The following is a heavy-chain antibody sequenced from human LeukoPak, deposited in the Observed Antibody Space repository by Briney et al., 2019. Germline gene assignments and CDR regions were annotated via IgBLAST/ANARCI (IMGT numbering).Heavy chain of an antibody. D-gene: IGHD1-1*01. CDR1: GLLLNIYP. J-gene: IGHJ2*01. Sequence: SGVSVRLLCGVCGLLLNIYPKLGPPHAPGRALVYVSDLSYCGDNTYYGDSVKGRFTISRDNSKNTLYLQMNSLRAEDTATYYCAKPRAMTTGVGRYFDLWGGGTLVTVSS. CDR3: AKPRAMTTGVGRYFDL. V-gene: IGHV3-23*01. CDR2: LSYCGDNT.